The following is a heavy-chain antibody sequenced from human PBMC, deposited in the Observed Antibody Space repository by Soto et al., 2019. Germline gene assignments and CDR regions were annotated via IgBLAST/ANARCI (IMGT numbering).Heavy chain of an antibody. J-gene: IGHJ6*02. CDR3: ARGMYSSSWYAPYYYYGMDV. V-gene: IGHV3-30-3*01. CDR2: ISYDGSNK. CDR1: GFTFSSYA. Sequence: GGSLRLSCAASGFTFSSYAMHWVRQAPGKGLEWVAVISYDGSNKYYADSVKGRFTISRDNSKNTLYLQMNSLRAEDTAVYYCARGMYSSSWYAPYYYYGMDVWGQGTTVTV. D-gene: IGHD6-13*01.